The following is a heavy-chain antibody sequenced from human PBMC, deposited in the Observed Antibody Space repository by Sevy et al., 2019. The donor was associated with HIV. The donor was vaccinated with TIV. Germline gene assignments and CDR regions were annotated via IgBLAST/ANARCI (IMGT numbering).Heavy chain of an antibody. CDR3: ARPASYDSSGYYSSSYWYFDL. CDR2: ISSSNSYI. Sequence: GESLKISCAASGFTFSTYSMNWVRQAPGKGLEWVSSISSSNSYIYYADSVKGRSTISRDNAKSSLYLQMNSLRAEDTAVYYCARPASYDSSGYYSSSYWYFDLWGRGTLVTVSS. V-gene: IGHV3-21*01. CDR1: GFTFSTYS. J-gene: IGHJ2*01. D-gene: IGHD3-22*01.